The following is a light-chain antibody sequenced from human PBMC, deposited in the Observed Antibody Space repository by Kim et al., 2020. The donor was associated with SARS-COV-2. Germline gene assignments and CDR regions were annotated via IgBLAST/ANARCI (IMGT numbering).Light chain of an antibody. CDR2: DVT. J-gene: IGLJ1*01. V-gene: IGLV2-14*03. Sequence: ITISVTGTTSDVGGHNYVSWYQQYPGKAPKLMIYDVTNRPSGVSNRFSGSKSGNTASLTISGLQSEDEADYYCISYTTSTTLFYVFGTGTKVTVL. CDR3: ISYTTSTTLFYV. CDR1: TSDVGGHNY.